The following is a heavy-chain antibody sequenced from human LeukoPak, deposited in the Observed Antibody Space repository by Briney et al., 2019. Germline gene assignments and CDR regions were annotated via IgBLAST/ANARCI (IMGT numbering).Heavy chain of an antibody. J-gene: IGHJ6*03. CDR2: IWYDGSSD. CDR1: GFTFSSYG. CDR3: ARGTGNYFYYMAV. V-gene: IGHV3-33*01. Sequence: GGSLRLSCAASGFTFSSYGMHWVRQAPGKGLEWVALIWYDGSSDYYAHSVKGRFTISRDNPKNTLYLQMSSLRAEDTAVYYCARGTGNYFYYMAVWGKGTTVTVSS. D-gene: IGHD3/OR15-3a*01.